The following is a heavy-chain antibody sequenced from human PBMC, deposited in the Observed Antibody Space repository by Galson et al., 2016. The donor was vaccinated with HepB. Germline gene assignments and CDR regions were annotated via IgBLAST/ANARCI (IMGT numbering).Heavy chain of an antibody. CDR3: AKEGHGPHWTGSYFAV. D-gene: IGHD3-10*01. V-gene: IGHV3-30*18. CDR2: ISFDETNK. J-gene: IGHJ4*02. Sequence: SLRLSCAASGFTFSFYGMHWVRQAPGKGLEWLAVISFDETNKYYADSVTGRFTISRDNSGNTPFLQMNSLRPEDTAVYYCAKEGHGPHWTGSYFAVWGQGTLVTVSS. CDR1: GFTFSFYG.